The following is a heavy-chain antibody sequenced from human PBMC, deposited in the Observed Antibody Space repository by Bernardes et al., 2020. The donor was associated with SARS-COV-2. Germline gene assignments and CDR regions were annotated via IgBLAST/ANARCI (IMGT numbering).Heavy chain of an antibody. V-gene: IGHV4-59*01. J-gene: IGHJ3*02. Sequence: SEPLSLSCTVSGGSISGYYWSWIRLPPGQGLEWLGFIFDSGHTRSNPSLESRVTTSVDTSNNQFSLRLSSVSAADTAVYYCARGGNYDAFDIWGQGTMVTVAS. CDR1: GGSISGYY. CDR2: IFDSGHT. CDR3: ARGGNYDAFDI. D-gene: IGHD1-26*01.